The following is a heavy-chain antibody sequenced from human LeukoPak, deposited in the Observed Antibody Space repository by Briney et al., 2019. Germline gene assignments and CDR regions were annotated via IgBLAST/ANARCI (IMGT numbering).Heavy chain of an antibody. V-gene: IGHV3-30-3*01. Sequence: GGSLRLSCAASGFTFSSYAMHWVRQAPGKGLEWVAVISYDGSNKYYADSVKGRFTISRDNSKNTLYLQMNSLRAEDTAVYYCARVLSDDVGDYWGQGTLVTVSS. CDR3: ARVLSDDVGDY. D-gene: IGHD3-10*01. J-gene: IGHJ4*02. CDR2: ISYDGSNK. CDR1: GFTFSSYA.